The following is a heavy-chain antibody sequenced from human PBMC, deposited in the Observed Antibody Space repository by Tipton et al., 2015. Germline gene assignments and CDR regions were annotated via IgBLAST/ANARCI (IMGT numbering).Heavy chain of an antibody. CDR2: IAKNSGNV. CDR1: GFNLSTYN. J-gene: IGHJ4*02. V-gene: IGHV3-21*06. Sequence: SLRLSCAASGFNLSTYNMNWVRQAPGKGLQWVSSIAKNSGNVYYADSVKGRFTISRDNAGNSMFLQMNSLSAEDTAVYLCVRGTTSKIAGLPRPDYWGQGTLVTVSS. CDR3: VRGTTSKIAGLPRPDY. D-gene: IGHD1-1*01.